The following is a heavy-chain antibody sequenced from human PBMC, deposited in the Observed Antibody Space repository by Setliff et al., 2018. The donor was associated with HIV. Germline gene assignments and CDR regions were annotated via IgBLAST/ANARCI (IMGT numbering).Heavy chain of an antibody. D-gene: IGHD3-3*01. CDR3: ARSKTFYDFWGGYYTHGAFKI. V-gene: IGHV4-39*01. CDR2: IFYSGIT. CDR1: GGSFTSRSYY. Sequence: KPSETLSLTCTVSGGSFTSRSYYWGWIRQPPGKGLEWIGSIFYSGITYYNPSLKSRVTISVDTSKNQFSLNLTSVTAADTAVYYRARSKTFYDFWGGYYTHGAFKIWGLGTMVTVSS. J-gene: IGHJ3*02.